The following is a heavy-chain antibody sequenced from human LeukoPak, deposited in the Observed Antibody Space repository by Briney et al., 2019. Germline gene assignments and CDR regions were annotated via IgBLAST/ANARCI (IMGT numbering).Heavy chain of an antibody. Sequence: HPGGSLRLSCAASGCTFSSYAMSWVRQAPGKGLEWVSAISGSGGSTYYADSVKGRFTISRANSKNTLYLQMNSLRAEDTAVYYCAKAPFGGVIAFDYWGQGTLVTVSS. J-gene: IGHJ4*02. CDR3: AKAPFGGVIAFDY. D-gene: IGHD3-16*01. V-gene: IGHV3-23*01. CDR1: GCTFSSYA. CDR2: ISGSGGST.